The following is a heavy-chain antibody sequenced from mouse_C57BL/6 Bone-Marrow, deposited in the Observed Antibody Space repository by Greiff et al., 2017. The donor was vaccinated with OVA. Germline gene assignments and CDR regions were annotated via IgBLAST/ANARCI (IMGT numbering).Heavy chain of an antibody. CDR3: ARDYYYPGDY. J-gene: IGHJ4*01. V-gene: IGHV7-1*01. CDR1: GFTFSDFY. Sequence: EVQGVESGGGLVQSGRSLRLSCATSGFTFSDFYMEWVRQAPGKGLEWIAASRNKANDYTTEYSASVKGRFIVSRDTSQSILYLQMNALRAEDTAIYYCARDYYYPGDYWGQGTSVTVSS. D-gene: IGHD1-1*01. CDR2: SRNKANDYTT.